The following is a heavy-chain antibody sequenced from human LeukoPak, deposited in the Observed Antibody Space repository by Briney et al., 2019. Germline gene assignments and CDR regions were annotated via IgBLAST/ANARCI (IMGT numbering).Heavy chain of an antibody. Sequence: SETLSLTCTVSGGSMSSYYWSWIRQPAGKGLEWIGRIYTSGSTNYNPSLKSRVTMSVDTSKNQFSLKLSSVAAADTAVYYCARDDGAASPFDYWGQGTLVTVSS. D-gene: IGHD4-17*01. V-gene: IGHV4-4*07. CDR1: GGSMSSYY. CDR2: IYTSGST. CDR3: ARDDGAASPFDY. J-gene: IGHJ4*02.